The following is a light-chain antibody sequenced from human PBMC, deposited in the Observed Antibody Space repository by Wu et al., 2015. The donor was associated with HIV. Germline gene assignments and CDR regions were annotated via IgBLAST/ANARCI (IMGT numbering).Light chain of an antibody. CDR2: RAS. J-gene: IGKJ1*01. V-gene: IGKV1-5*03. CDR3: QQYHTFSRT. Sequence: DIQMTQSPSSLSASVGDRVIITCRASQSISNWLAWYQQKPGKAPKLLIYRASSLESGVPSRFSGSGSGTQFTLTISSLQPDDFATYYCQQYHTFSRTFGQGTKVEIK. CDR1: QSISNW.